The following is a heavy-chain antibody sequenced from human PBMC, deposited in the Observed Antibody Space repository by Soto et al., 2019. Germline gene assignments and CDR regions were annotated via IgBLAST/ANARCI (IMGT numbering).Heavy chain of an antibody. J-gene: IGHJ4*02. CDR2: ISGGGETI. CDR3: ARESPSSQWLPTRYFDY. D-gene: IGHD6-19*01. Sequence: EVQLVESGGDLVQPGGSLRLSCAASRFTFSDYSMNWVRQAPGKGLEWVSYISGGGETIYYADSLRGRFTISRDNAKNSLFLQMNSLGEEDTAVYYCARESPSSQWLPTRYFDYWGQGTLVTVSS. V-gene: IGHV3-48*02. CDR1: RFTFSDYS.